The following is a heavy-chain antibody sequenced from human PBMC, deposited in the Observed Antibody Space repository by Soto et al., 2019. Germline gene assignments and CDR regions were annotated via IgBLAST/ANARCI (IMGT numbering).Heavy chain of an antibody. D-gene: IGHD1-1*01. CDR1: GYTFSTYY. Sequence: SVKVSCKASGYTFSTYYMHWVRQAPGQGYEWMGIINPSGGSTTYAQKFQGRVTMTRDTSTTTVYMELSSLKSEDTAVYYCARYDHNGYYFDYWGQGTLVTVSS. CDR3: ARYDHNGYYFDY. CDR2: INPSGGST. J-gene: IGHJ4*02. V-gene: IGHV1-46*01.